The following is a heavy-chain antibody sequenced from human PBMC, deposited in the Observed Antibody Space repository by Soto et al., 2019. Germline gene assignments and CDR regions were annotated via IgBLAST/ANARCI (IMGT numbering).Heavy chain of an antibody. CDR1: GYSFTSYW. Sequence: GESLKISCKGSGYSFTSYWIGWVRQMPGKGLEWMGIIYPGDSDTRYSPSFQGQVTIAADKSISTAYLQWSSLKASDTAMYYCARHEVWGGYVPDAFDIWGQGTMVTVSS. D-gene: IGHD5-12*01. V-gene: IGHV5-51*01. CDR3: ARHEVWGGYVPDAFDI. J-gene: IGHJ3*02. CDR2: IYPGDSDT.